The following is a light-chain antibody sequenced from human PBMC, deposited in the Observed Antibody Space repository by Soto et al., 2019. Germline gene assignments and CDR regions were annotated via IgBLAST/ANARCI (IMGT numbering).Light chain of an antibody. V-gene: IGKV3-11*01. CDR3: QQRSKCPAT. CDR2: DAS. J-gene: IGKJ4*01. Sequence: EIVLTQSPATLSLSPGERATLSCRASQSVSSYLAWYQQKPGQAPRLLIYDASNRTTGVPARFSGSGSGTDWTLTTISIYPEDFAVYFSQQRSKCPATFGGGTKVEIK. CDR1: QSVSSY.